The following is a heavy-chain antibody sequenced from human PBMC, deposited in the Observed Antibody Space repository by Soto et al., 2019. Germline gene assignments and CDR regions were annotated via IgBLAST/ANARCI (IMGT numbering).Heavy chain of an antibody. D-gene: IGHD2-8*01. V-gene: IGHV3-23*01. J-gene: IGHJ4*02. CDR2: ISGSGDRT. Sequence: TGGSLRLSCEASGFTLTTYTMDWVRQASGKGLEWVSSISGSGDRTYYADSVRGRFTISRDNSKNTLYLKMNSLRAEDSAVYYCVKEPSRHRYADSWGQGTLVTVSS. CDR1: GFTLTTYT. CDR3: VKEPSRHRYADS.